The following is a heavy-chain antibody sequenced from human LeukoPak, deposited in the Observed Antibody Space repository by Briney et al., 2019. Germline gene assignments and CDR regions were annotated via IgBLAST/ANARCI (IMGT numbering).Heavy chain of an antibody. CDR3: VREVLRTASAFDH. D-gene: IGHD5-18*01. CDR2: IKEDGSEK. J-gene: IGHJ4*02. CDR1: GFTFSTYW. V-gene: IGHV3-7*03. Sequence: GGSLRLSCAPSGFTFSTYWMSWVRQAPGKGLEWVANIKEDGSEKHYVDSVKGRFTIFRDNAKNSLSLQMNSLRDDDTAVYYCVREVLRTASAFDHWGQGTLVTVSS.